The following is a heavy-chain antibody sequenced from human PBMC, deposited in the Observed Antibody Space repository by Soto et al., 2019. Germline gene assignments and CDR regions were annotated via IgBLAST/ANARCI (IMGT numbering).Heavy chain of an antibody. D-gene: IGHD3-22*01. CDR2: IIPIFGTA. V-gene: IGHV1-69*12. CDR3: AREWVYDSSKKLDY. CDR1: GGTFSSYA. Sequence: QVQLVQSGAEVKKPGSSVKVSCKASGGTFSSYAISWVRQAPGQGLEWMGGIIPIFGTAYYAQKFQGRVTSTADESTSTAYMELSSLRSEDTAVYYCAREWVYDSSKKLDYWGQGTVVTVSS. J-gene: IGHJ4*02.